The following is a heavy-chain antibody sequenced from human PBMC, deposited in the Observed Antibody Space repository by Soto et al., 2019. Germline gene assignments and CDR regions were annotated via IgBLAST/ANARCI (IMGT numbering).Heavy chain of an antibody. D-gene: IGHD2-15*01. CDR2: ISGSGGST. CDR3: AKRDIVVVVAATPFQH. V-gene: IGHV3-23*01. CDR1: GFTFSSYA. Sequence: GGSLRLSCAASGFTFSSYAMSWVRQAPGKGREWVSAISGSGGSTYYADSVKGRFTISRDNSKNTLYLQMNSLRAEDTAVYYCAKRDIVVVVAATPFQHWGQGTLVTVSS. J-gene: IGHJ1*01.